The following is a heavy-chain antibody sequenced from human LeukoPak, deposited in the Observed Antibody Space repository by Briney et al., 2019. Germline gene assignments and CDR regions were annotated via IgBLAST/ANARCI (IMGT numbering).Heavy chain of an antibody. D-gene: IGHD3-3*01. J-gene: IGHJ4*02. CDR2: INPNSGGT. CDR1: GYTFTGYY. V-gene: IGHV1-2*04. Sequence: ASVKVSCKASGYTFTGYYMHWVRQAPGQGLEWMGWINPNSGGTNYAQKFQGWVTMTRDTSISTAYMELSRLRSDDTAVYYCARDGDDFWSGPYYFDYWGQGTLVTVSS. CDR3: ARDGDDFWSGPYYFDY.